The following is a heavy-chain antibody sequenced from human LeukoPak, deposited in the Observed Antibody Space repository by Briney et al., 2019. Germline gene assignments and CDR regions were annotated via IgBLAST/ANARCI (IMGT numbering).Heavy chain of an antibody. CDR2: IYSGGST. CDR3: ARSRWSDYYYGMDV. D-gene: IGHD2-15*01. CDR1: GFTVSSNY. J-gene: IGHJ6*02. Sequence: GGSLRLSCAASGFTVSSNYMSWVRQAPGKGLEWVSVIYSGGSTYYADSVKGRFTISRHNSKNTLYLQMNSLRAEDTAVYYCARSRWSDYYYGMDVWGQGTTVTVSS. V-gene: IGHV3-53*04.